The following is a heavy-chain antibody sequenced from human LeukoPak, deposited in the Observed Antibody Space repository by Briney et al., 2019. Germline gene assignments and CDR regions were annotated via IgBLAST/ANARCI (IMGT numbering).Heavy chain of an antibody. J-gene: IGHJ5*02. V-gene: IGHV1-8*03. D-gene: IGHD6-6*01. CDR2: MNPNSGNT. CDR3: ARQGAGYSSSFEDWFDP. Sequence: GASVKVSCKASGGTFSSYAISWVRQATGQGLEWMGWMNPNSGNTGYAQKFQGRVTITRNTSISTAYMELSSLRSEDTAVYYCARQGAGYSSSFEDWFDPWGQGTLVTVSS. CDR1: GGTFSSYA.